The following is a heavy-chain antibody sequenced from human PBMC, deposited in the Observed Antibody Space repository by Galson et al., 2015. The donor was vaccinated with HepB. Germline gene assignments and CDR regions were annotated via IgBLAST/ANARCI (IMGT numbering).Heavy chain of an antibody. Sequence: SVKVSCKASGYTFTSYGISWGRQAPGQGLEWMGWISAYNGNTNYAQKLQGRVTMTTDTSTSTAYMELRRLRSDDTAVYYCARARTVTTRLVAFDIWGQGTMVTVSS. V-gene: IGHV1-18*01. CDR3: ARARTVTTRLVAFDI. CDR1: GYTFTSYG. CDR2: ISAYNGNT. J-gene: IGHJ3*02. D-gene: IGHD4-17*01.